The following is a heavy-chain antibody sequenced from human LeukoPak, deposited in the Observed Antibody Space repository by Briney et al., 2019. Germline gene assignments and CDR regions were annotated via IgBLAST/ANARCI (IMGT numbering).Heavy chain of an antibody. CDR3: ARRLSRYFDWSEDAFDI. V-gene: IGHV4-59*08. Sequence: PSETLSLTCTVSGGPISSYYWSWIRQPPGKGLEWIGYIYYSGSTNYNPSLKSRVTISVDTSKNQFSLKLSSVTAADTAVYYCARRLSRYFDWSEDAFDIWGQGTMVTVSS. D-gene: IGHD3-9*01. CDR2: IYYSGST. J-gene: IGHJ3*02. CDR1: GGPISSYY.